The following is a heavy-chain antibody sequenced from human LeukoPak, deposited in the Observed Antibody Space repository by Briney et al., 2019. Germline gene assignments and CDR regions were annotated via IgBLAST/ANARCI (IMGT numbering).Heavy chain of an antibody. V-gene: IGHV4-34*01. Sequence: SETLSLTCAVYGGSFGGYYWSWIRQPPGKGLEWIGEINHSGSTNYNPSLKSRVTISVDTSKNQFSLKLSSVTAADTAVYYCAIRITMVRAFDYWGQGTLVTVSS. CDR3: AIRITMVRAFDY. J-gene: IGHJ4*02. CDR2: INHSGST. D-gene: IGHD3-10*01. CDR1: GGSFGGYY.